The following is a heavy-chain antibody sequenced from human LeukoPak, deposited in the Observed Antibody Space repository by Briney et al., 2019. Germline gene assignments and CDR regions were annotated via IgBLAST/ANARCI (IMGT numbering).Heavy chain of an antibody. CDR2: ISGTGDAT. CDR1: GFTFSNYA. D-gene: IGHD4-11*01. Sequence: GGSLRLSCAVSGFTFSNYAMSWVRQAPGKGLEWVSAISGTGDATWYPDSVKGRFTISRDKSKNTLYLQMNNLRAEDTALYYCARDRNFPRDQLDYWGQGTLVTVSS. CDR3: ARDRNFPRDQLDY. J-gene: IGHJ4*02. V-gene: IGHV3-23*01.